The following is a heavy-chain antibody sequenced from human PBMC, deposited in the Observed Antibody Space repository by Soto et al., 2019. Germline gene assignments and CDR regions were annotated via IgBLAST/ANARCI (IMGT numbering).Heavy chain of an antibody. CDR3: ARPRSGWYDP. CDR2: ISYDGSNK. V-gene: IGHV3-30-3*01. J-gene: IGHJ5*02. Sequence: QVQLVKSGGGVVQPGRSLRLSCAASGFTFSSYATHRVRHAPGKGLEWVAVISYDGSNKYYADSVKGRFTISRDNSKNMLYLQMNSLRADDTAVYYCARPRSGWYDPWGQGTLVTVSS. CDR1: GFTFSSYA.